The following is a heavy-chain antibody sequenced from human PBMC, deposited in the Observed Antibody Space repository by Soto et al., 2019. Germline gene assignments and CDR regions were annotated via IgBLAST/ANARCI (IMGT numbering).Heavy chain of an antibody. CDR1: GFPFSNYW. Sequence: EVQLVESGGGLVQPGGSLRLSCAASGFPFSNYWMTWVRQAPGRGLEWLANVKDDGSENYSVDSVKGRFTVCRDNAKNSLSLQMNSLRAEDTAVYYCARVSRSGYYGEYWGQGTLVTVSS. D-gene: IGHD3-22*01. V-gene: IGHV3-7*04. CDR2: VKDDGSEN. CDR3: ARVSRSGYYGEY. J-gene: IGHJ4*02.